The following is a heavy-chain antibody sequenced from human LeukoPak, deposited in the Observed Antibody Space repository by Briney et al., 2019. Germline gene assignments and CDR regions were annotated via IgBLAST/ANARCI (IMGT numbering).Heavy chain of an antibody. D-gene: IGHD3/OR15-3a*01. V-gene: IGHV3-23*01. CDR2: VSPSGDIT. CDR3: VRDLDWGAFDV. CDR1: EFHFSTHG. Sequence: GGSLRLSCAASEFHFSTHGMNWVRQAPGKGLEWVSGVSPSGDITYYADSVMGRFTISRDNRKSTVSLQMNSLRAEDTALYYCVRDLDWGAFDVWGQGTMVTVS. J-gene: IGHJ3*01.